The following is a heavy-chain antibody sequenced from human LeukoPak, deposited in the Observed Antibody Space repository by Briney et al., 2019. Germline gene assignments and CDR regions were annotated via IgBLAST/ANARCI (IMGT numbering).Heavy chain of an antibody. CDR1: GFTVSSYA. CDR3: ARDRGTVAAWYYFDY. CDR2: TWYDGSNK. D-gene: IGHD6-13*01. V-gene: IGHV3-33*01. Sequence: HAGGSLRLSCAASGFTVSSYAMHWVRQTPGRGLEWVATTWYDGSNKNYADSVKGRFTISRDNSKNTLYLQMNSLRAEDTAVYYCARDRGTVAAWYYFDYWGQGTLVTVSS. J-gene: IGHJ4*02.